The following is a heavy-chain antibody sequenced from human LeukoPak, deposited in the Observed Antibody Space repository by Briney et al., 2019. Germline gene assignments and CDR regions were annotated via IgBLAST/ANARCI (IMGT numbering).Heavy chain of an antibody. CDR3: ARQSFGDYYDSSGYYFDY. J-gene: IGHJ4*02. V-gene: IGHV5-51*01. CDR1: GYSFTSYW. Sequence: GESLKISCKGSGYSFTSYWIGWVRQMPGKGLEWMGIIYPGDSDTRYSPSFQGQVTISADKSISTAYLQWSSLKASDTAMYYCARQSFGDYYDSSGYYFDYWGQGTLVSVSS. CDR2: IYPGDSDT. D-gene: IGHD3-22*01.